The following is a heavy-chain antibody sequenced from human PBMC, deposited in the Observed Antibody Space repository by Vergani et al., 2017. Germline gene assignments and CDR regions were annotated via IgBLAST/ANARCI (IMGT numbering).Heavy chain of an antibody. J-gene: IGHJ6*02. CDR2: IRYDGSSE. CDR1: GFSVSNSG. Sequence: QVQLVDSGGGVVQPGGSLRLSCVASGFSVSNSGMHWVRQTPGKGLEWVSFIRYDGSSEYYGDSVKGRFTISRDKSQNTVNLQMNSLRTEDTAVYFCANSVIAGNVGVAYFGMDVWGRGTTVTVSS. CDR3: ANSVIAGNVGVAYFGMDV. V-gene: IGHV3-30*02. D-gene: IGHD2/OR15-2a*01.